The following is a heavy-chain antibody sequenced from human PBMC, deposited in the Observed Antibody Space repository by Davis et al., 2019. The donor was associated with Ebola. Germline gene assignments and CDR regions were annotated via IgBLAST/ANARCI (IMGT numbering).Heavy chain of an antibody. CDR1: GFTLSSNY. CDR2: IYSGGST. J-gene: IGHJ2*01. D-gene: IGHD6-19*01. V-gene: IGHV3-53*01. CDR3: ATVAANDWYFDL. Sequence: GESLKISCAASGFTLSSNYMSWVRQAPGKGLEWVSVIYSGGSTYYADSVKGRFTISRDNSKNTLYLQMNSLRAEDTAVYYCATVAANDWYFDLWGRGTLVTASS.